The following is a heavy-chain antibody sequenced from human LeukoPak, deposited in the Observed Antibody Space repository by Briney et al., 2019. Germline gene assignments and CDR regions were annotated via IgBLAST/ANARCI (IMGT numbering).Heavy chain of an antibody. CDR1: GGSISSYY. D-gene: IGHD5-18*01. V-gene: IGHV4-59*12. CDR2: IYYSGST. J-gene: IGHJ4*02. Sequence: SETLSLTCTVSGGSISSYYWSWIRQPPGKGLEWIGYIYYSGSTYYNPSLKSRVTISVDTSKNQFSLKLSSVTAADTAVYYCARDRQDTAMGEEDYFDYWGQGTLVTVSS. CDR3: ARDRQDTAMGEEDYFDY.